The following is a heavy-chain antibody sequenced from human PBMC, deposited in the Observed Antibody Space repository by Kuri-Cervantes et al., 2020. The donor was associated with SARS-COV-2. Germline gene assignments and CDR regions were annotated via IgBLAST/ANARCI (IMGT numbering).Heavy chain of an antibody. CDR1: GFTFSSYG. CDR3: ARDRGEEQWLDGLDY. J-gene: IGHJ4*02. D-gene: IGHD6-19*01. V-gene: IGHV3-48*02. CDR2: ISSGSVI. Sequence: GGSLRLSCEASGFTFSSYGMDWVRQAPGKGLEWVSHISSGSVIHYADSVKGRFTISRDNAKNSLYLQMDSLRDEDTAMYYRARDRGEEQWLDGLDYWGQGTLVTVSS.